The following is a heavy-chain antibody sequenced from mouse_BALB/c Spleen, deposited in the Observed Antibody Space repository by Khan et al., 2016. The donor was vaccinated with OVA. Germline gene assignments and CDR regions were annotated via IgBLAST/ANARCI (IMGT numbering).Heavy chain of an antibody. CDR3: ARSVTITTVVATDFDY. CDR2: ISYSGRT. Sequence: EVQLQESGPGLVKPSQSLSLTCTVTGYSITSDYAWNWIRQFPGNKLEWMGYISYSGRTSYNPSLKSRISITRDTSKNQFFLQLNSVTTEDTATXYCARSVTITTVVATDFDYWGHGTTLTVSS. D-gene: IGHD1-1*01. CDR1: GYSITSDYA. V-gene: IGHV3-2*02. J-gene: IGHJ2*01.